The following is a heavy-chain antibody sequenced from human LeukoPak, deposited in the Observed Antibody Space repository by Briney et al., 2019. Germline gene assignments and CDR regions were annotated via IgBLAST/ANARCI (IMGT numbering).Heavy chain of an antibody. CDR3: ARDPSRYYYDSSGYSDDAFDI. Sequence: GGSLRLSCAASGFTFSSYSMNWVRQDPGKGLEWVSSISSSSSYIYYADSVKGRFTMSRDNAKNSLYLQMNSLRAEDTAVYYCARDPSRYYYDSSGYSDDAFDIWGQGTMVTVSS. V-gene: IGHV3-21*01. J-gene: IGHJ3*02. D-gene: IGHD3-22*01. CDR1: GFTFSSYS. CDR2: ISSSSSYI.